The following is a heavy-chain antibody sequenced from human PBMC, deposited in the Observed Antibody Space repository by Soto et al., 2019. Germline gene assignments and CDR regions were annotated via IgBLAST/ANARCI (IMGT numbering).Heavy chain of an antibody. CDR2: ISGSGGST. D-gene: IGHD3-22*01. CDR1: GFTFSSYA. Sequence: EVQLLESGGGLVQPGGSLRLSCAASGFTFSSYAMSWVRQAPGKGLEWVSAISGSGGSTYYADSVKGRFTISRDNSKNTLYLQMNSLRAEDTAVYYCAKARRRDTMIVVVTTPVSDYWGQGTLVTVSS. V-gene: IGHV3-23*01. J-gene: IGHJ4*02. CDR3: AKARRRDTMIVVVTTPVSDY.